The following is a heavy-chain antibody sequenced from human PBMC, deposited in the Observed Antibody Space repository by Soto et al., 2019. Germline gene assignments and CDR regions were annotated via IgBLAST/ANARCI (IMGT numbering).Heavy chain of an antibody. J-gene: IGHJ6*02. Sequence: SQTLSLTCAISGDSVSSNSAAWNWIRQSPSRGLEWLGRTYYRSKWYNDYAVPVKSRITINPDTSKNQFSLQLNSVTPEDTAVYYCARKVWNYASIYYYYGMDVWGQGTTVTVSS. V-gene: IGHV6-1*01. CDR3: ARKVWNYASIYYYYGMDV. CDR2: TYYRSKWYN. D-gene: IGHD1-7*01. CDR1: GDSVSSNSAA.